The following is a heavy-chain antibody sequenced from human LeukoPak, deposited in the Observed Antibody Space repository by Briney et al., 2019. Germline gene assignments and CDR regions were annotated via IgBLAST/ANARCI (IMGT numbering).Heavy chain of an antibody. D-gene: IGHD2-15*01. V-gene: IGHV3-23*01. J-gene: IGHJ4*02. CDR2: ISGSGGST. CDR3: AKALSHCSGGSCYSAVDY. Sequence: PGGSLRLSCAASGFTFSSYAMSWVRQAPGKGLEWVSAISGSGGSTYYADSVKGRFTISRDNSKNTLYLQMNSLGAEDTAVYYCAKALSHCSGGSCYSAVDYWGQGTLVTVSS. CDR1: GFTFSSYA.